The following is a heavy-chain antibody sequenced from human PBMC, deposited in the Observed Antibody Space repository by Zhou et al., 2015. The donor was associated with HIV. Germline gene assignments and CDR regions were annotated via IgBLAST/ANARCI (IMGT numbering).Heavy chain of an antibody. Sequence: LVQSGAQVKKPGASVKVSCKTSGYTFTSFFMHWVRQAPGQGLEWMGIINPDGGSTQYAQKFQGRVTMTSDPSTKTVYMELSSLSLEDTAVYYCARRNIFSDYVWGSHRMETFLDYWGQGTLVTVSS. V-gene: IGHV1-46*01. CDR1: GYTFTSFF. CDR3: ARRNIFSDYVWGSHRMETFLDY. CDR2: INPDGGST. J-gene: IGHJ4*02. D-gene: IGHD3-16*02.